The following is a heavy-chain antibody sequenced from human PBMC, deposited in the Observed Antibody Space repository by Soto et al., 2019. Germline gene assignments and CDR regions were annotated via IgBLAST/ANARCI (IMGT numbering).Heavy chain of an antibody. Sequence: WTWIRQTPGKGLEWIGEISHSGSTNYNPSLMSWVTMSADTSKKQFSLRLSSVTAADTALYFCARGYESSRRYLPLLDYWGQGTLVTVSS. CDR3: ARGYESSRRYLPLLDY. D-gene: IGHD3-22*01. J-gene: IGHJ4*02. CDR2: ISHSGST. V-gene: IGHV4-34*01.